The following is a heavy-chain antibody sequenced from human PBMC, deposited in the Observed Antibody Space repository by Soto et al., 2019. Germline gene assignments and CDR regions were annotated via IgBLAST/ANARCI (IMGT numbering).Heavy chain of an antibody. CDR1: GGSIRSYY. V-gene: IGHV4-59*08. D-gene: IGHD6-13*01. CDR3: ARLPPISAADTSLFDY. J-gene: IGHJ4*02. CDR2: IYYSGST. Sequence: PSETLSLTCTVSGGSIRSYYWGWIRQSPGKGLECIGYIYYSGSTNYNPSLKSRVTISVDTSKNQFSLILRSVTAADTAVYYCARLPPISAADTSLFDYWGEGTLVTVSS.